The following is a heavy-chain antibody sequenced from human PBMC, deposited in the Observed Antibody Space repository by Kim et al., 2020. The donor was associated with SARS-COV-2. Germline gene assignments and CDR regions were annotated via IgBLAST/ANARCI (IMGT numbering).Heavy chain of an antibody. D-gene: IGHD1-1*01. Sequence: GGSLRLSCAASGFPFSSYSMNWVRQAPGKGLEWISYIRTSRSSIISYATSVRGRFTMSTDNAKDSLYLQMNSLKDEDTAVYYCVRDLNFAFDFWGQGALVTVSS. CDR2: IRTSRSSII. CDR1: GFPFSSYS. CDR3: VRDLNFAFDF. J-gene: IGHJ4*02. V-gene: IGHV3-48*02.